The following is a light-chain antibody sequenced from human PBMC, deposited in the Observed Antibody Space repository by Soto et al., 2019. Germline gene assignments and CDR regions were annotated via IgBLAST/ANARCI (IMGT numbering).Light chain of an antibody. CDR3: CSYAGSSTWV. V-gene: IGLV2-23*01. CDR2: EGS. Sequence: QSALTQPASVSGSPGQSITISCTGTSSDVGSYNHVSWYQQYPGKAPKLMIYEGSKRPSGLSNRFSGSKSGNTASLTISGLQAEDEADYYCCSYAGSSTWVFGGGTQLTVL. CDR1: SSDVGSYNH. J-gene: IGLJ3*02.